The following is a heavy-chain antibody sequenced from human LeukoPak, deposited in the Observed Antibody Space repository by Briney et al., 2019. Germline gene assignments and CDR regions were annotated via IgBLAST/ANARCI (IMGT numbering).Heavy chain of an antibody. D-gene: IGHD6-13*01. J-gene: IGHJ4*02. Sequence: SETLSLTCTVSGGSISNNSDYWGWIRQPPGKGLEWIGSIYYSATTFYNPSLKSRVTISVDTSKNQFSLRLSSVTAADTAVYYCARLTRTTAAGSIPFGYWGQGTPVIVSS. V-gene: IGHV4-39*01. CDR3: ARLTRTTAAGSIPFGY. CDR2: IYYSATT. CDR1: GGSISNNSDY.